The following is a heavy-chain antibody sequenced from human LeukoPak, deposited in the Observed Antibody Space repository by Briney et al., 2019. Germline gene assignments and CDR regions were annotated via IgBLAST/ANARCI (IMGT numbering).Heavy chain of an antibody. V-gene: IGHV1-18*01. J-gene: IGHJ4*02. Sequence: ASVKVSCKASGYTFTSYGISWVRQAPGQGLEWMGWISAYNGNTNYAQKLQGRVTTTTDTSTSTAYMELRSLRSDDTAVYYCARDLSFYYDNSGYPDFDYWGQGTLVTVSS. CDR1: GYTFTSYG. CDR3: ARDLSFYYDNSGYPDFDY. D-gene: IGHD3-22*01. CDR2: ISAYNGNT.